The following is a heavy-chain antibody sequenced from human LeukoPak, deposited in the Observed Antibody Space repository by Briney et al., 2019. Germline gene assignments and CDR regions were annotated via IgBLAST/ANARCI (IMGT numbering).Heavy chain of an antibody. Sequence: QPGGSLRLSCAASGFTVSSNYMSWVRQAPGKGLEWVSLIYTGGSTYYADSVKGRFTISRDNSKSTLYLQMNSLGAEDTAVYYCAALVGATAYFDYWGQGTLVTVSS. CDR3: AALVGATAYFDY. V-gene: IGHV3-53*01. J-gene: IGHJ4*02. D-gene: IGHD1-26*01. CDR2: IYTGGST. CDR1: GFTVSSNY.